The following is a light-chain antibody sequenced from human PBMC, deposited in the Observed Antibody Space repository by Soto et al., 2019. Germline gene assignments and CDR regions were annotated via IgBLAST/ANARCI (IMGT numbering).Light chain of an antibody. CDR2: AAS. V-gene: IGKV1-39*01. J-gene: IGKJ2*01. CDR1: QSVNDY. Sequence: DFQVTQSPSSLSASVGDRVTITCRASQSVNDYLNWYQQRPGKAPRLLIYAASTLHSGVPSRFSGSGFGTDFSLTITSLQPEDCATYYCQQSCSTPFIFGQGTKLEIK. CDR3: QQSCSTPFI.